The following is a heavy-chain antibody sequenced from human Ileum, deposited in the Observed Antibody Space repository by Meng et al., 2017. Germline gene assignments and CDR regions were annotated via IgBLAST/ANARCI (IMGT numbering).Heavy chain of an antibody. D-gene: IGHD1-26*01. Sequence: LSESGGALVHPGESLRLSCTTSGFSFSDYWMHWVRQAPGKGLVWVPRIKPDGTSGFYADSVRGRFTISRDNTGNTLYLQLNSLRDEDTAVYYCARGVSDRYGYFDLWGRGTLVTVSS. V-gene: IGHV3-74*01. CDR2: IKPDGTSG. J-gene: IGHJ2*01. CDR1: GFSFSDYW. CDR3: ARGVSDRYGYFDL.